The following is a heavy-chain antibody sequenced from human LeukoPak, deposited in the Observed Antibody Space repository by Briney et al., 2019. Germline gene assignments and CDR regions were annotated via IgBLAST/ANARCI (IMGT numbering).Heavy chain of an antibody. CDR2: ISERGGST. D-gene: IGHD6-13*01. J-gene: IGHJ4*02. V-gene: IGHV3-23*01. Sequence: PGGSLRLSCVVSGITLSNYGMSWVRQAPGKGLEWVSGISERGGSTNYADSVKGRFTIFRDNSKNTLYLQMNSLRAEDTAVYYCAKGSLGSWYYFDYWGQGTLVTVSS. CDR3: AKGSLGSWYYFDY. CDR1: GITLSNYG.